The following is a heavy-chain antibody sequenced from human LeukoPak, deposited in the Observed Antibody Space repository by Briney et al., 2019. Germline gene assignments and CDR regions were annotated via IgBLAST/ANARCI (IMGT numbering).Heavy chain of an antibody. Sequence: SETLSLTCAVYGGSFSGYYWSWIRQPPGKGLEWIGEINHRGSTNYNPSLKSRVTISVDTSKNQFSLKLSSVTAADTAVYYCARAWVGYSSSPASYNWFDPWGQGTLVTVSS. J-gene: IGHJ5*02. D-gene: IGHD6-6*01. V-gene: IGHV4-34*01. CDR2: INHRGST. CDR3: ARAWVGYSSSPASYNWFDP. CDR1: GGSFSGYY.